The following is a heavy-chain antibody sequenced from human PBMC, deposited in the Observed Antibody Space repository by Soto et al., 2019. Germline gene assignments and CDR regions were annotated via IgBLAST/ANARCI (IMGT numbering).Heavy chain of an antibody. CDR1: GGSISSTSSY. CDR2: FFYNRNT. V-gene: IGHV4-39*01. Sequence: SETLSLTCTVSGGSISSTSSYWGWIRQPPGKGLEWIGSFFYNRNTYYNPSLKSRVTISVDTSKMQFSLNLTSVTAADTAVYYCARHVEWDLFYYFDHWGQGTPVTVSS. J-gene: IGHJ4*02. CDR3: ARHVEWDLFYYFDH. D-gene: IGHD1-26*01.